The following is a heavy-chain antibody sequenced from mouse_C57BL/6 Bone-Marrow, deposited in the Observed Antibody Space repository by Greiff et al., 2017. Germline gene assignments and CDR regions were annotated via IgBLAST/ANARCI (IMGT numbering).Heavy chain of an antibody. CDR1: GYTFTSYD. CDR2: IYPRDGST. Sequence: QVQLQQSGPELVKPGASVKLSCKASGYTFTSYDINWVKQRPGQGLGWIGWIYPRDGSTKYNEKFKGKATLTVDTASSTAYMELHSLTSEDSAVYFCARLEFDGSSGDWYVDVWGTGTTVTVSS. CDR3: ARLEFDGSSGDWYVDV. V-gene: IGHV1-85*01. D-gene: IGHD1-1*01. J-gene: IGHJ1*03.